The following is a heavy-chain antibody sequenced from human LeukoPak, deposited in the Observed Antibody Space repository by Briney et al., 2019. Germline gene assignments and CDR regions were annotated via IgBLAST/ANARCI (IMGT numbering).Heavy chain of an antibody. D-gene: IGHD3-22*01. CDR3: ARDPTYYYDSSGYRYGFDP. Sequence: SVKVSCTPSGGTFSSYAISWVRQAPGQGLEWMGGIIPIFGTANYAQKFQGRVTITTDESTSTAYMELSSLRSEDTAVYYCARDPTYYYDSSGYRYGFDPWGQGTLVTVSS. V-gene: IGHV1-69*05. J-gene: IGHJ5*02. CDR2: IIPIFGTA. CDR1: GGTFSSYA.